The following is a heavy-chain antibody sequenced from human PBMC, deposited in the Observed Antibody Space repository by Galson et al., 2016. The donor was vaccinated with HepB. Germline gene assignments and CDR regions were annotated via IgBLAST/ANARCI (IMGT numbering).Heavy chain of an antibody. CDR3: ARDKWETLRFYYALDV. Sequence: SETLSLTCAVYGGSFSDYSWNWIRQPPGKGLEWIGEINHSGSTNYNPSLKSRVTISVDTSRSTAYMEVRSLRSDDTAVYYCARDKWETLRFYYALDVWGQGTTVTVSS. CDR1: GGSFSDYS. V-gene: IGHV4-34*01. J-gene: IGHJ6*02. D-gene: IGHD1-26*01. CDR2: INHSGST.